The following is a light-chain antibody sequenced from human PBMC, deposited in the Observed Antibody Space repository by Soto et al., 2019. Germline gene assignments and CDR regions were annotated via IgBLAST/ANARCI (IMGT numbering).Light chain of an antibody. CDR1: NSDVGGNKF. V-gene: IGLV2-14*01. Sequence: SVLTQPASVSGSPGQSITISCTGTNSDVGGNKFVSWYQHHPGRAPKVIISDVSHRPSGVSNRFSGSKSGSTASLTISGLQAEDEADYYCCSYTSSNTYVFGTGTKLTVL. CDR3: CSYTSSNTYV. J-gene: IGLJ1*01. CDR2: DVS.